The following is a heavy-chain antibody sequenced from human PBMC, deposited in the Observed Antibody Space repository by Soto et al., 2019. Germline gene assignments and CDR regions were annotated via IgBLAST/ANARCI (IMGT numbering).Heavy chain of an antibody. D-gene: IGHD3-16*02. CDR1: GFTFSSYA. J-gene: IGHJ4*02. CDR2: ISSNGGST. Sequence: GGSLRLSCAASGFTFSSYAMHWVRQAPGKGLEYVSAISSNGGSTYYANSVKGRFTISRDNSKNTLYLQMGSLRAEDMVVYYCARDSYDYIWGSYRYTGGFDYWGQGT. V-gene: IGHV3-64*01. CDR3: ARDSYDYIWGSYRYTGGFDY.